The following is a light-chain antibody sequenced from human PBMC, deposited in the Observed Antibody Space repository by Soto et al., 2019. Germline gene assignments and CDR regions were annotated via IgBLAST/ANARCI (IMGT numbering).Light chain of an antibody. CDR2: EAT. CDR3: CSHAGSYTYV. V-gene: IGLV2-11*01. Sequence: QSVLTQPRSVSGSPGQSVTISCTGSSSDVGGYQYVSWYQQHPGKAPKVVIYEATKRPSGVPDRFSGSKSGNTASLTISGLQAEDEADYYCCSHAGSYTYVFGTGTKVTVL. CDR1: SSDVGGYQY. J-gene: IGLJ1*01.